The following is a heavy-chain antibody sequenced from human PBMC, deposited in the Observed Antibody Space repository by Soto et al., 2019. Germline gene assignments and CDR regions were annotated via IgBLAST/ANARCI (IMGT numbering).Heavy chain of an antibody. Sequence: SETLSLTCTVSGGSISSGGYYWSWIRQHPGKGLEWIGYIYYSGSTYYNPSLKSRVTIPVDTSKNQFSLKLSSVTAADTAVYYCARDSSYYYDSSGYSETNWFDPWGQGTLVTVSS. CDR3: ARDSSYYYDSSGYSETNWFDP. J-gene: IGHJ5*02. CDR2: IYYSGST. CDR1: GGSISSGGYY. V-gene: IGHV4-31*03. D-gene: IGHD3-22*01.